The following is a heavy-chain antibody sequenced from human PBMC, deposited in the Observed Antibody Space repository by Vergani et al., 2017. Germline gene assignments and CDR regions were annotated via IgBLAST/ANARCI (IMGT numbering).Heavy chain of an antibody. D-gene: IGHD3-10*01. CDR3: ARGGRFESPSRNYYYDMDV. J-gene: IGHJ6*03. Sequence: QVQLVESGGGVVQPGRSLRLSCAASGFTFSSYAMHWVRQAPGKGLEWVAVISYDGSNKYYADSVKGRFTISRDNSKNTLYLQMNSLRAEDTAVYYCARGGRFESPSRNYYYDMDVWANGTTCTVSS. CDR1: GFTFSSYA. CDR2: ISYDGSNK. V-gene: IGHV3-30-3*01.